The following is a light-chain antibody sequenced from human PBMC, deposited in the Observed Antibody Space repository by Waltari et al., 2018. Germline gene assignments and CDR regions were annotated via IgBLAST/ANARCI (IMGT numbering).Light chain of an antibody. CDR2: AAT. CDR3: QQSYSVPYT. CDR1: QNIGTY. Sequence: DIQMTQSPSSLSASVGDGATISCRASQNIGTYINWYQNKPGKAPELLIDAATSGHRGIPFRFDGRGSGTHFSLTINSLQPDDSATYFCQQSYSVPYTFGQGTNLGV. V-gene: IGKV1-39*01. J-gene: IGKJ2*01.